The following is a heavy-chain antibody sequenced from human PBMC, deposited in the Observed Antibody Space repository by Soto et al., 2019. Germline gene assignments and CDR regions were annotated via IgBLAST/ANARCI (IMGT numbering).Heavy chain of an antibody. V-gene: IGHV3-23*01. CDR1: EFTFSSYA. Sequence: GGSMRLSCAASEFTFSSYAMSWVRQAPGKGLEWVSAISGSGDSTYYADSVKDRFTISRDNAKNSLYLQMTSLRAEDTALYYCAKDLSRRIIMIRGVSTYGMDVWGQGTTVTVSS. J-gene: IGHJ6*02. CDR2: ISGSGDST. D-gene: IGHD3-10*01. CDR3: AKDLSRRIIMIRGVSTYGMDV.